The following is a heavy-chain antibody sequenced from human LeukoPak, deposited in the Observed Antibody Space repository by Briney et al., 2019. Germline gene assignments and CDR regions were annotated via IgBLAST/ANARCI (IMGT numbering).Heavy chain of an antibody. CDR1: GFTFSSYG. V-gene: IGHV3-30*02. J-gene: IGHJ4*02. Sequence: GGTLRLSCAASGFTFSSYGMSWVRQAPGKGLEWVAFIRYDGSNKYYADSVQGRFTISRDNSKNTLYLQMNSLRAEDTAVYYCAKEREGYSGYDHFDYWGQGTLVTVSS. CDR2: IRYDGSNK. D-gene: IGHD5-12*01. CDR3: AKEREGYSGYDHFDY.